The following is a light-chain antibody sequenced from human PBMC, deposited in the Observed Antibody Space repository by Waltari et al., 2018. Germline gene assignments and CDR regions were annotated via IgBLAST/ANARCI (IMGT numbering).Light chain of an antibody. V-gene: IGKV3-15*01. CDR3: QQYNNWRT. J-gene: IGKJ2*01. CDR2: GAS. CDR1: QSISRN. Sequence: EVLMTQSPATLSVSPGERATLSCRASQSISRNLAWYQQKPGQAPRLLIYGASTRATGIPARFSGSGSGTEFTLGISSLQSEDFAVYYCQQYNNWRTFGQGTKLEIK.